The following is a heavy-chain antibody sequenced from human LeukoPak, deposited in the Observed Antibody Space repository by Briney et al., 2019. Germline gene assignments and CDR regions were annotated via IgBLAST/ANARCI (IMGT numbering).Heavy chain of an antibody. CDR1: GSSFTSNW. V-gene: IGHV5-51*01. D-gene: IGHD3-3*01. CDR2: IIPGDSDT. J-gene: IGHJ5*02. CDR3: ARRFYDFWSGEGWFDP. Sequence: GESLKISCKAPGSSFTSNWIGGLRQMPGKDLEWLGIIIPGDSDTRYSPSFQGQVTISADKSISTAYLQWSSLKASDTAMYYCARRFYDFWSGEGWFDPWGQGTLVTVSS.